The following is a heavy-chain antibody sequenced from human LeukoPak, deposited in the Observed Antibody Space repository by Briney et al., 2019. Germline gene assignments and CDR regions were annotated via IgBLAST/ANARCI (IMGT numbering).Heavy chain of an antibody. CDR1: GGSISSSY. V-gene: IGHV4-59*08. CDR3: ARSNARDGYNFGY. CDR2: FYYSGAT. D-gene: IGHD5-24*01. J-gene: IGHJ4*02. Sequence: SETLPLTCTVSGGSISSSYWSWIRQPPGKGLEWIGYFYYSGATNYNPSLKSRVTISVDTSKTQLSLQMTSMTAVDTAVYYCARSNARDGYNFGYWGQGTLVTVSS.